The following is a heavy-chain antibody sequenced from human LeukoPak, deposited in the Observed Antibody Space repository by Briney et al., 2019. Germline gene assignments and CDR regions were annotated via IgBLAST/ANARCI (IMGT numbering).Heavy chain of an antibody. V-gene: IGHV4-34*01. CDR2: INHSGST. D-gene: IGHD1-26*01. Sequence: SETLSLTCAVYGGSFSGYYWSWIRQPPGKGLEWIGEINHSGSTNYNPSLKSRVTISVDTSKNQFSLKLSSVTASDTAVYYCARDVGDYWGQGTLVTVSS. CDR3: ARDVGDY. J-gene: IGHJ4*02. CDR1: GGSFSGYY.